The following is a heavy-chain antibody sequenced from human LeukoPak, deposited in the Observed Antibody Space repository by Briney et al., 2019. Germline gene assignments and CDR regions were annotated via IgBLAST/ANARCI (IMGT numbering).Heavy chain of an antibody. CDR2: IVSSGTYI. V-gene: IGHV3-21*01. Sequence: GGSLRLSCAASGFTVSSNYMSWVRQAPGKGLEWVSSIVSSGTYIYYADSVKGRFTISRDNAKDSLYLQMNSLRDEDTAVYYCARAFRGFSYGKIDYWGQGTLVTVSP. CDR1: GFTVSSNY. D-gene: IGHD5-18*01. J-gene: IGHJ4*02. CDR3: ARAFRGFSYGKIDY.